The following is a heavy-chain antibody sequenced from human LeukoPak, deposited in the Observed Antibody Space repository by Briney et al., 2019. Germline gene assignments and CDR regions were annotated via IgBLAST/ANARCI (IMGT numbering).Heavy chain of an antibody. Sequence: GGSLRLSCAASGFTFSTYAMSWVRQAPGKGLGWVSTISGSTNNTYYADSVKGRFTISRDNSKNTLYLQMNSLRAEDTAIYYCAKRPDSRKGGWFDPWGQGTLVTVSS. J-gene: IGHJ5*02. CDR2: ISGSTNNT. D-gene: IGHD3-16*01. V-gene: IGHV3-23*01. CDR1: GFTFSTYA. CDR3: AKRPDSRKGGWFDP.